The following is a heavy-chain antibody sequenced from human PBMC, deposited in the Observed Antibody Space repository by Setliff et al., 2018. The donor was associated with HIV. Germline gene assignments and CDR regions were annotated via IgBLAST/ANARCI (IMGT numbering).Heavy chain of an antibody. Sequence: AASVKVSCKASGYTFTRYDINRVRQATGQGLEWMGWMNPNSGNTGYAQKFQGRVTMTRNTSISTAYMELSSLRSEDTAVYYCATSVATFDSVDYWGQGTLVTVSS. CDR2: MNPNSGNT. D-gene: IGHD1-26*01. CDR1: GYTFTRYD. CDR3: ATSVATFDSVDY. J-gene: IGHJ4*02. V-gene: IGHV1-8*01.